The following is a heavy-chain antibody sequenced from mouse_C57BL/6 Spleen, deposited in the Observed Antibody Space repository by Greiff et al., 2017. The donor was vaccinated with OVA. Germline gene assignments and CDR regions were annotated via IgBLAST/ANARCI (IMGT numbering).Heavy chain of an antibody. Sequence: EVMLVESGGGLVKPGGSLKLSCAASGFTFSSYAMSWVRQTPEKRLEWVATISDGGSYTYYPDNVKGRVTISRDNAKNNLYLQMSHLKSEDTAMYYCARDSSYAMDYWGQGTSVTVSS. CDR1: GFTFSSYA. D-gene: IGHD1-1*01. CDR3: ARDSSYAMDY. V-gene: IGHV5-4*01. CDR2: ISDGGSYT. J-gene: IGHJ4*01.